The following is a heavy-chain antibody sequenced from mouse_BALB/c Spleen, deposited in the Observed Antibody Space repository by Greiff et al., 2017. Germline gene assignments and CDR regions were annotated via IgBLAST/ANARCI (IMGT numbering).Heavy chain of an antibody. CDR3: ARSLLGYYGSSLFAY. CDR2: INPSTGYT. V-gene: IGHV1-7*01. Sequence: VQLQQSGAELAKPGASVKMSCNASGYTFTSYWMHWVKQRPGQGLEWIGYINPSTGYTEYNQKFKDKATLTADKSSSTAYMQLSSLTSEASAVYYCARSLLGYYGSSLFAYWGQGTLVTVSA. D-gene: IGHD1-1*01. J-gene: IGHJ3*01. CDR1: GYTFTSYW.